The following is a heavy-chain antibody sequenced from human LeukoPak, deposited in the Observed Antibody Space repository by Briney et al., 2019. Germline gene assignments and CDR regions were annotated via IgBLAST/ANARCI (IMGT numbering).Heavy chain of an antibody. D-gene: IGHD3-3*01. CDR1: GFTFSSYW. J-gene: IGHJ4*02. Sequence: GGSLGLSCAASGFTFSSYWMSWVRQAPGKGLEWVANIKQDGSEKYYVDSVKGRFTISRDNAKNSLYLQMNSLRAEDTAVYYCARDDYDFWSGYPALDYWGQGTLVTVSS. CDR2: IKQDGSEK. CDR3: ARDDYDFWSGYPALDY. V-gene: IGHV3-7*01.